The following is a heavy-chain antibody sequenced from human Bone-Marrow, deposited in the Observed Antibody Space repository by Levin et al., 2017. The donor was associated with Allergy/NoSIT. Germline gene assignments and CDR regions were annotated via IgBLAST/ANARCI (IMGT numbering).Heavy chain of an antibody. CDR3: VRDGHRGYDMDG. CDR1: GFTFSYYH. J-gene: IGHJ6*02. V-gene: IGHV3-48*02. CDR2: ITQDSGTI. D-gene: IGHD3-10*01. Sequence: GGSLRLSCTASGFTFSYYHMNWVRQAPGKGPEWISYITQDSGTIYYADSVKGRFTISRDNAKNSVYLQMNSLRDEDTAVYHCVRDGHRGYDMDGWGQGTTVTVSS.